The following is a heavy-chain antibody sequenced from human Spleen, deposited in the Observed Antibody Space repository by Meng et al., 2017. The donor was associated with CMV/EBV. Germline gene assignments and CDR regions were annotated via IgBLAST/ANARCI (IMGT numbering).Heavy chain of an antibody. V-gene: IGHV1-18*01. CDR2: ISAYNGNT. D-gene: IGHD5-12*01. CDR3: ARVRMPVRGSAPDAFDI. Sequence: YTFTSYGISWVRQAPGQGLEWMGWISAYNGNTNYAQKLQGRVTMTTDTSTSTAYMELRSLRSDDTAVYYCARVRMPVRGSAPDAFDIWGQGTMVTVSS. J-gene: IGHJ3*02. CDR1: YTFTSYG.